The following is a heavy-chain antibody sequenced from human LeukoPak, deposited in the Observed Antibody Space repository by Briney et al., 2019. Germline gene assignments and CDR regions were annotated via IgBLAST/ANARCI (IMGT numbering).Heavy chain of an antibody. D-gene: IGHD3-16*02. CDR1: GFTFSSYS. CDR2: ISSSSSYI. CDR3: ARALVITFGGVIDYFDY. J-gene: IGHJ4*02. V-gene: IGHV3-21*01. Sequence: GGSLRLSCAASGFTFSSYSMNWVRQAPGKGLEWVSSISSSSSYIYYADSVKGRFTISRDNAKNSLYLQMNRLRAEDTAVYYCARALVITFGGVIDYFDYWGQGTLVTVSS.